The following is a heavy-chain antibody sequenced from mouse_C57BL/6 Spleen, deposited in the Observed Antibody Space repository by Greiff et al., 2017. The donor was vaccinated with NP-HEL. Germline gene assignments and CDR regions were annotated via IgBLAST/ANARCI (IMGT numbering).Heavy chain of an antibody. CDR1: GYAFTNYL. J-gene: IGHJ1*03. Sequence: VKLQESGAELVRPGTSVKVSCKASGYAFTNYLIEWVKQRPGQGLEWIGVINPGSGGTNYNEKFKGKATLTADKSSSTAYMQLSSLTSEDSAVYFCARTGGSSWYFDVWGTGTTVTVSS. D-gene: IGHD1-1*01. CDR3: ARTGGSSWYFDV. CDR2: INPGSGGT. V-gene: IGHV1-54*01.